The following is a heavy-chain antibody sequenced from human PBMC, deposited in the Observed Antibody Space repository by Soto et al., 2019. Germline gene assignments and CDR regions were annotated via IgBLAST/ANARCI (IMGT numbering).Heavy chain of an antibody. CDR3: ARHVNYGSGRYDDYYGMDV. V-gene: IGHV4-59*08. J-gene: IGHJ6*02. CDR2: IYYSGST. Sequence: QVQLQESGPGLVKPSETLSLTCTVSGGSISSYYWSWIRQPPGKGLEWIGYIYYSGSTNYHPSLTGRVTMSVDTSKNQFSLRLSSVTAADTAVYYCARHVNYGSGRYDDYYGMDVWGRGTTVTVSS. CDR1: GGSISSYY. D-gene: IGHD3-10*01.